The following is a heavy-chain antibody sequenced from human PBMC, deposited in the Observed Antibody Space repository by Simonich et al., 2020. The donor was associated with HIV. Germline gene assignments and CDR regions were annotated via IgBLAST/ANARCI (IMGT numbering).Heavy chain of an antibody. D-gene: IGHD1-26*01. Sequence: HLQLQESGPGLVKPSETLSLTCTVSGGSITSSSYYWGWVRQPPGKGLEWIGTIFYSGITYYNSCLKRRGTISVDTSKNQFSLKLISVTAADTAVYYCARSSWENYFYMDVWGIGTTVTVSS. V-gene: IGHV4-39*01. CDR1: GGSITSSSYY. J-gene: IGHJ6*03. CDR3: ARSSWENYFYMDV. CDR2: IFYSGIT.